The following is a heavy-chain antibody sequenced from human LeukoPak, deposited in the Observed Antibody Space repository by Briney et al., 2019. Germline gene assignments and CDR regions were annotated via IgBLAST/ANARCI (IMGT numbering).Heavy chain of an antibody. CDR2: INPNSGGT. J-gene: IGHJ3*02. CDR1: GYTFTSYD. Sequence: GASVKVSCKASGYTFTSYDINWVRQATGQGLEWMGWINPNSGGTNYAQKFQGRVTMTRDTSISTAYMELSRLRSDDTAVYYCADIAAAGSDAFDIWGQGTMVTVSS. D-gene: IGHD6-13*01. CDR3: ADIAAAGSDAFDI. V-gene: IGHV1-2*02.